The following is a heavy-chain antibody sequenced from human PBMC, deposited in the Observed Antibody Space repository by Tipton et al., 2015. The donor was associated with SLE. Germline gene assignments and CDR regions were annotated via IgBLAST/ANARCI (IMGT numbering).Heavy chain of an antibody. J-gene: IGHJ4*02. CDR2: IYRSGTA. D-gene: IGHD2-2*01. Sequence: TLSLTCSVSGNSIYNGFYWGWIRQSPGKGLEWIGSIYRSGTAYYNPSLKSRVTMSVDTSKNQFSLKLTSVTAADTAVFYCARDVAPAAVPLFEYWGQGTLVTVSS. CDR3: ARDVAPAAVPLFEY. V-gene: IGHV4-38-2*02. CDR1: GNSIYNGFY.